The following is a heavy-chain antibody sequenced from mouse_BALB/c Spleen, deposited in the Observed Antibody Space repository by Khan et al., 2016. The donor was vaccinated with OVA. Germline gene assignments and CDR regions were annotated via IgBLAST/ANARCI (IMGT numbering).Heavy chain of an antibody. CDR1: GYSITSDYA. D-gene: IGHD1-1*01. CDR3: ARIYGGDFDY. CDR2: ISYGGNT. J-gene: IGHJ2*01. V-gene: IGHV3-2*02. Sequence: EVQLQESGPGLVKPSQSLSLTCTVTGYSITSDYAWNWIRQFPGNKLEWMGYISYGGNTKYNPSLNSRISITRDTSENQFFLQLNSVTIEDTATYYCARIYGGDFDYWGQGTTLTVSS.